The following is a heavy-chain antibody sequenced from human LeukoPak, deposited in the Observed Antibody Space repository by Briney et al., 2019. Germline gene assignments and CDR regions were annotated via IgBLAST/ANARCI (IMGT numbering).Heavy chain of an antibody. J-gene: IGHJ4*02. CDR1: GFTLSSYW. Sequence: GGSLRLSCAASGFTLSSYWLSWVRQAPGKGLEWVANIKQDGSERTYVDSVKGRFTISRDNAENSLYLQMNSLRADDTAVYYCARVAAITADGRGRYDTSGYRWFDYWGQGTLVTVSS. CDR3: ARVAAITADGRGRYDTSGYRWFDY. D-gene: IGHD3-22*01. CDR2: IKQDGSER. V-gene: IGHV3-7*01.